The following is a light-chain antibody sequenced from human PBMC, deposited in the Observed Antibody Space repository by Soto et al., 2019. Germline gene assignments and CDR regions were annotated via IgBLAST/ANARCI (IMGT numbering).Light chain of an antibody. CDR1: NDIGND. Sequence: AIQMTQSPSSLSASVGDRVIITCRASNDIGNDLSWYQQRPGKAPELLLFAASSLQSGVPSRFSGSGSGTDFTLTISSLQPEDFATYFCLQDYSYPFTFGPGTKVDIK. J-gene: IGKJ3*01. CDR3: LQDYSYPFT. V-gene: IGKV1-6*01. CDR2: AAS.